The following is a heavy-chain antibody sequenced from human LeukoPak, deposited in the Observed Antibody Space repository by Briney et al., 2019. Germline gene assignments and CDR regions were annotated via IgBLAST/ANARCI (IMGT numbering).Heavy chain of an antibody. D-gene: IGHD3-10*01. J-gene: IGHJ4*02. CDR2: ISGGSDYI. Sequence: GGSLILSCADTGYSFSSYSMNWVRQAPGKGMEWVSSISGGSDYIYYADSVKGRFTISRDNAINSLYLQMNSLRAEDTAVYYCASLGGGSGSSHNPLVDHWGQGTLVTVSS. CDR3: ASLGGGSGSSHNPLVDH. CDR1: GYSFSSYS. V-gene: IGHV3-21*01.